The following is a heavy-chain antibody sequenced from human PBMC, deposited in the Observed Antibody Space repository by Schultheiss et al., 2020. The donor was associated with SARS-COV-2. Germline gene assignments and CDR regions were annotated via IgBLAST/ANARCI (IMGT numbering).Heavy chain of an antibody. J-gene: IGHJ6*02. D-gene: IGHD4-11*01. CDR2: INHSGST. V-gene: IGHV4-34*01. CDR1: GGSFSGYY. Sequence: GSLRLSCAVYGGSFSGYYWSWIRQPPGKGLEWIGEINHSGSTNYNPSLKSRVTISVDTSKNQFSLKLSSVTAADTAVYYCARSTVNYGMDVWGQGTTVTVSS. CDR3: ARSTVNYGMDV.